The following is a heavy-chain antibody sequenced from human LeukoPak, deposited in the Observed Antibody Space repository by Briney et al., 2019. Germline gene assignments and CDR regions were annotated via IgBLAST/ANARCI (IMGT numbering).Heavy chain of an antibody. CDR1: GFSFSDYA. CDR3: AKVPVGTIFGSDY. J-gene: IGHJ4*02. D-gene: IGHD3-3*01. V-gene: IGHV3-23*01. CDR2: ISATSGST. Sequence: GGSLRLSCVASGFSFSDYAMTWVRQAPGKGLEWVSGISATSGSTFYADSVEGRFTIFRDNSKNTLELQMNSLRAEDTAIYYCAKVPVGTIFGSDYWGQGTLVTVSS.